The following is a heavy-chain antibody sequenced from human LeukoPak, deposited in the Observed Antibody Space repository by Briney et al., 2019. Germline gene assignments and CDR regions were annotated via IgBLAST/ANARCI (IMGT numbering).Heavy chain of an antibody. CDR1: GYTFTNYG. J-gene: IGHJ1*01. V-gene: IGHV1-18*01. D-gene: IGHD3-22*01. CDR3: ARGVDSSGYYLIEYFQH. Sequence: ASVKVSCKASGYTFTNYGISWVRQAPGQGLEWMGWISAYNGDTNYAQKVQGRVNMTTDTSTTTAYMELRSLRSDDTAVYYCARGVDSSGYYLIEYFQHWGQGTLVTVSS. CDR2: ISAYNGDT.